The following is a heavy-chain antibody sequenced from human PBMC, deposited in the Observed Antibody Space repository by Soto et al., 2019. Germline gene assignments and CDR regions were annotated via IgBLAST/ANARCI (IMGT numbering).Heavy chain of an antibody. CDR3: ARAVYCGDDCYSYGMDV. Sequence: QVQVVQSGAEVKKPGASVKISCKTSGYSFTDDYLHWVRQAPGQGLEWVGWINPHSGSTNFAQKFLGRVSMTSDTYISTAYMELFSLTSDDTAIYYCARAVYCGDDCYSYGMDVWGQGTTVTVSS. V-gene: IGHV1-2*02. CDR2: INPHSGST. J-gene: IGHJ6*02. CDR1: GYSFTDDY. D-gene: IGHD2-21*02.